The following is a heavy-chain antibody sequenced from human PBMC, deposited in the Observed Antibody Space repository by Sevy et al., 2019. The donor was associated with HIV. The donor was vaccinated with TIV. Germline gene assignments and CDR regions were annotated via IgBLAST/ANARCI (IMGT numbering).Heavy chain of an antibody. CDR2: INPKSGGT. CDR3: ARVVEPAGIDPYYYGVDV. J-gene: IGHJ6*02. Sequence: ASVKVSCKASGYTITDYYIHWVRQAPGQGLEWMGWINPKSGGTNYAQKFHGRVTMTRDTSTSTAYMELSRLRSDDTAVYYCARVVEPAGIDPYYYGVDVWGPGATVTVSS. D-gene: IGHD2-2*02. CDR1: GYTITDYY. V-gene: IGHV1-2*02.